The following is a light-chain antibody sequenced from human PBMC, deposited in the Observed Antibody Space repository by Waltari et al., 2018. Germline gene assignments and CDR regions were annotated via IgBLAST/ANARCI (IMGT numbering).Light chain of an antibody. J-gene: IGKJ3*01. Sequence: DIQMTQSPSSLSASVGVSVIITCRASQGIGNDLGWYQQKPGKAPKRLIFGAFNLQSGVPSRFSGSGSGTEFTLTISSLQPEDFATYYCLQHNNYPPTFGPGTKVDIK. CDR2: GAF. CDR3: LQHNNYPPT. CDR1: QGIGND. V-gene: IGKV1-17*01.